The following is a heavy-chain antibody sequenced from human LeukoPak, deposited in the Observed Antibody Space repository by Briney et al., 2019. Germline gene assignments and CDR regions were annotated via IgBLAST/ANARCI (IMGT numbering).Heavy chain of an antibody. CDR3: TTDRDSSGWYPYYYYGMDV. CDR2: IRYDGSNK. CDR1: GFTFSSYG. J-gene: IGHJ6*02. D-gene: IGHD6-19*01. V-gene: IGHV3-30*02. Sequence: GGSLRLSCAASGFTFSSYGMHWVRQAPGKGLEWVAFIRYDGSNKYYADSVKGRFTISRDNSKNTLYLQMNSLKTEDTAVYYCTTDRDSSGWYPYYYYGMDVWGQGTTVTVSS.